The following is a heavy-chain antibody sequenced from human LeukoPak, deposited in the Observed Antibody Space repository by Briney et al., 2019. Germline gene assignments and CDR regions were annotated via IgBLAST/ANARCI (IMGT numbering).Heavy chain of an antibody. D-gene: IGHD6-6*01. J-gene: IGHJ4*02. CDR3: ARQYSSSSHFDY. Sequence: SETLSLTCTVSGGSISSYYWSWIRQPPGKGLEWIGYIYYSGSTNYNASLESRVTISVDTPKNQFSLKLSSVTAADAAVYYCARQYSSSSHFDYWGQGTLVTVSS. CDR1: GGSISSYY. V-gene: IGHV4-59*08. CDR2: IYYSGST.